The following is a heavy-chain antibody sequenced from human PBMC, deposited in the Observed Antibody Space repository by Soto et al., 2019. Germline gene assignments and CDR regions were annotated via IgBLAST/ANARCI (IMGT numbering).Heavy chain of an antibody. CDR2: ISYGSGTTT. V-gene: IGHV3-23*01. CDR1: GFTFSSCA. Sequence: GSLRLSCAASGFTFSSCAMSWVRQAPGKGLEWVSIISYGSGTTTFYADSVKGRFTISRDNSRDTNYLQMNSLETDDTAVYYCARRMTRAVRPPDFWGQGTLVTAPQ. D-gene: IGHD6-6*01. J-gene: IGHJ4*02. CDR3: ARRMTRAVRPPDF.